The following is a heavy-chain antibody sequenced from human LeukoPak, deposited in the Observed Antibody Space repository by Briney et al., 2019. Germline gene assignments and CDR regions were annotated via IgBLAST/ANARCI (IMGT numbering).Heavy chain of an antibody. CDR1: GGSFSSSSYY. V-gene: IGHV4-39*01. J-gene: IGHJ6*02. D-gene: IGHD2-15*01. Sequence: SETLSLTCTASGGSFSSSSYYWGWIRQPPGKGLEWIGTIYYSGSTYYNPSLKSRVTISVDTSKNQFSLKLSSVTAADTAVYYCARLSCGGGNCYYYYYYGMDVWGQGTTVTVSS. CDR3: ARLSCGGGNCYYYYYYGMDV. CDR2: IYYSGST.